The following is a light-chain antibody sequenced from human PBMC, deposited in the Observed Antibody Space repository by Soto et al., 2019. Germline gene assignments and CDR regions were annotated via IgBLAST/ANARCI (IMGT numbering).Light chain of an antibody. Sequence: QSALTQPASVSGSPGQSVSISCSGTSSDIGDYKYVSWYQQHPGKAPKLVISEVNNQPLGVSNRFSGSKSGNTASLTISALQAEDEADYYCSSYKTSITVFGGGTKLTVL. J-gene: IGLJ3*02. CDR1: SSDIGDYKY. V-gene: IGLV2-14*01. CDR3: SSYKTSITV. CDR2: EVN.